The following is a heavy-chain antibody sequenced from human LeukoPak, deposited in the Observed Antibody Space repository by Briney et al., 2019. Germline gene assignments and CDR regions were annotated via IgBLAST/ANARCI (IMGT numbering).Heavy chain of an antibody. CDR2: ISYDGSNK. Sequence: RSLRLSCAASVFTFSSYAMHWGRQAPGKGLEWVAVISYDGSNKYYADSVKGRFTISRDNSKNTLYLQVNSLRAEDTAVYYCARDGTVRGVTYFDYWGQGTLVTVSS. CDR3: ARDGTVRGVTYFDY. CDR1: VFTFSSYA. V-gene: IGHV3-30*01. D-gene: IGHD3-10*01. J-gene: IGHJ4*02.